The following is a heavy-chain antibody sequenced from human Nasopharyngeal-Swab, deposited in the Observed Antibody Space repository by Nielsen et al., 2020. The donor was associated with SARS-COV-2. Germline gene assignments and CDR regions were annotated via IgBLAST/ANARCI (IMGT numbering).Heavy chain of an antibody. CDR1: GGSISSSSYY. J-gene: IGHJ5*02. Sequence: SETLSLTCTVSGGSISSSSYYWGWIRQPPGKGLEWIGEINHSGSTNYNPSLKSRVTISVDTSKNQFSLKLSSVTAADTAVYYCARQSLLNWFDPWGQGTLVTVSS. D-gene: IGHD2/OR15-2a*01. CDR2: INHSGST. CDR3: ARQSLLNWFDP. V-gene: IGHV4-39*07.